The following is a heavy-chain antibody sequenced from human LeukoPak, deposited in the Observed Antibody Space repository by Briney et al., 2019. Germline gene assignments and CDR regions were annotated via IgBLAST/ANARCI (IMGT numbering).Heavy chain of an antibody. CDR2: INPNSGGT. CDR3: ARARSGTYGY. Sequence: ASVKVSCKASGYTFTGYYIHWMRQAPGQGLEWMGGINPNSGGTTYAQKFQGRVSVTRDTSIITAYMELSWLTSDDAAVYYCARARSGTYGYWGQGTLVTVSS. D-gene: IGHD3-10*01. V-gene: IGHV1-2*02. J-gene: IGHJ4*02. CDR1: GYTFTGYY.